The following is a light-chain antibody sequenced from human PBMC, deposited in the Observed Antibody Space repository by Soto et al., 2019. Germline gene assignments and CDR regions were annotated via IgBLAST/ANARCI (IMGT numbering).Light chain of an antibody. CDR2: EVS. Sequence: QSVLTQPASVSGSPGQSITISCTGTNSDVGSYNLVSWYQQHPGKAPKVIIYEVSERPSGVSDRFSGSKSGNTASLMISWLHAEDEADYYCCSYAGSSTQSYVFGSGTKVTVL. J-gene: IGLJ1*01. CDR3: CSYAGSSTQSYV. CDR1: NSDVGSYNL. V-gene: IGLV2-23*02.